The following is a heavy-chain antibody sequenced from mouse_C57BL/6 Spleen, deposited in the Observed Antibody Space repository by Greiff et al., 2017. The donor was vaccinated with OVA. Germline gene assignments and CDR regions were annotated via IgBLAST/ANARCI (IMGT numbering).Heavy chain of an antibody. D-gene: IGHD2-5*01. V-gene: IGHV1-18*01. CDR2: INPNNGGT. CDR3: ARRAIYSNYVEAFAY. J-gene: IGHJ3*01. Sequence: EVQLQQSGPELVKPGASVKIPCKASGYTFTDYNMDWVKQSHGKSLEWIGDINPNNGGTIYNQKFKGKATLTVDKSSSTAYMELRSLTSEDTAVYYCARRAIYSNYVEAFAYWGQGTLVTVSA. CDR1: GYTFTDYN.